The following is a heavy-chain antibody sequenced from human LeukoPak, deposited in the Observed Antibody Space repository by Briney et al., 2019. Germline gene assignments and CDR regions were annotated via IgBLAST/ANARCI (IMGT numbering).Heavy chain of an antibody. J-gene: IGHJ4*02. Sequence: PGASVKVSCKASGFTFTSSAMQWVRQARGQRLESIGWIVVGSGNTNYAQKFQERVTITRDMSTSTAYMELSSLRSEDTAVYYCAAGWVCSGGSCYYYFDYWGQGTLVTVSS. CDR1: GFTFTSSA. V-gene: IGHV1-58*02. CDR2: IVVGSGNT. D-gene: IGHD2-15*01. CDR3: AAGWVCSGGSCYYYFDY.